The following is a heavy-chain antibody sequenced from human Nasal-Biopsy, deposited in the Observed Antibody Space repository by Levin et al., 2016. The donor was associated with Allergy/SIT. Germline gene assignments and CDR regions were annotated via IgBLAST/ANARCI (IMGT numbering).Heavy chain of an antibody. CDR3: ARESVIRSTGSDF. CDR2: IGPDGNE. J-gene: IGHJ4*02. Sequence: GGSLRLSCTASGFTFGDYWMTWFRQASGKSLEWLANIGPDGNEFYAESVRGRFTISRDSAKNSVYLQLNYLRGEDTAVYFCARESVIRSTGSDFWGQGTRVTVSS. CDR1: GFTFGDYW. D-gene: IGHD1-26*01. V-gene: IGHV3-7*03.